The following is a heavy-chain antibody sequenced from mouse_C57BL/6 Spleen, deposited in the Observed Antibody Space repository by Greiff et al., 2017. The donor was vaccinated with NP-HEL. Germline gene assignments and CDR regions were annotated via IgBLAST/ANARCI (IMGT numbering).Heavy chain of an antibody. J-gene: IGHJ3*01. Sequence: EVMLVESGGGLVKPGGSLKLSCAASGFTFSSYAMSWVRQTPEKRLEWVATISDGGSYTYYPDNVKGRFTISRDNAKNNLYLQMSHLKSEDTAMYYCARVEGYGLFAYWGQGTLVTVSA. V-gene: IGHV5-4*03. CDR3: ARVEGYGLFAY. CDR2: ISDGGSYT. CDR1: GFTFSSYA. D-gene: IGHD2-3*01.